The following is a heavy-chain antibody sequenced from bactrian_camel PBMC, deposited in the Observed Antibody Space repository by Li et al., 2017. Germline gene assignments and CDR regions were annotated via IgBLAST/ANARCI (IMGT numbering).Heavy chain of an antibody. V-gene: IGHV3S53*01. CDR1: AYDGTRYC. D-gene: IGHD1*01. CDR3: SAVSRGRINSCFPSWTWVRSTHAS. J-gene: IGHJ6*01. CDR2: IASDGTT. Sequence: VQLVESGGGSVQAGGSLRLSCVAAAYDGTRYCMGWFREAPGKQREGVAVIASDGTTSYAESVKGRFAISQDNGKNTVYLQMNNLKPEDTAMYYCSAVSRGRINSCFPSWTWVRSTHASWGQGTQVTVS.